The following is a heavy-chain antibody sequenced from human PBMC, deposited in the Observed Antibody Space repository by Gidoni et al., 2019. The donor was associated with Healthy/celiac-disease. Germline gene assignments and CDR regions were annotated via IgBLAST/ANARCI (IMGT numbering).Heavy chain of an antibody. CDR1: GFTFSIYS. D-gene: IGHD1-1*01. CDR2: ISSSSSNI. V-gene: IGHV3-21*01. J-gene: IGHJ4*02. CDR3: ARVHGWLERRIWGVLADY. Sequence: EVQLVASGGGLVTPGGSLRLACAASGFTFSIYSMNWVRQAPGKGLEWVSSISSSSSNIYYADSVKGRLTISRDNAKNSLYLQMNSLRAEDTAVYYCARVHGWLERRIWGVLADYWGQGTLVTVSS.